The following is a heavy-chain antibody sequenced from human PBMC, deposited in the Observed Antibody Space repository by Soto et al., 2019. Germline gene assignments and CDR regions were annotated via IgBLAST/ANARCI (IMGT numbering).Heavy chain of an antibody. CDR1: GYAISIGYY. J-gene: IGHJ4*02. CDR3: ARDWYRDGYNCGYFDY. D-gene: IGHD5-12*01. Sequence: PSETLSLTCAVSGYAISIGYYWVCIRQPPGKGREWIGSIYQSGTTYYNPSLKSRVTISVDTSKNQFSLKLSSVTAADTAVYYCARDWYRDGYNCGYFDYWGQGTLITVSS. CDR2: IYQSGTT. V-gene: IGHV4-38-2*02.